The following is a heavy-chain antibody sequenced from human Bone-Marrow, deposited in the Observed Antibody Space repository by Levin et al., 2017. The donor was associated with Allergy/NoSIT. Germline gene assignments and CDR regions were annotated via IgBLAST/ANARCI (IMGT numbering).Heavy chain of an antibody. CDR1: GASIRSGAYY. CDR3: ARVLAGFDGSAMAYDY. J-gene: IGHJ4*02. D-gene: IGHD3-10*01. V-gene: IGHV4-31*03. Sequence: SETLALTCTVSGASIRSGAYYWSWVRQPPGQGLEWIGYIYYNGSTYFNPSLKSRVSISVDTSKNQFSLKLSSVTAADTADYYCARVLAGFDGSAMAYDYWGRGSLVTVSS. CDR2: IYYNGST.